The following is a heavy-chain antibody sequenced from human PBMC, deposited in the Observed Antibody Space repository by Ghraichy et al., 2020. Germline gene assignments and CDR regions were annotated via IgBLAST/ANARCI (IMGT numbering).Heavy chain of an antibody. V-gene: IGHV4-34*01. D-gene: IGHD4-23*01. Sequence: SETLSLTCAVYGGSFSGYYWSWIRQPPGKGLEWIGEINHSGSTNYNPSLKSRVTISVDTSKNQFSLKLSSMTAADTAVYYCARPRGKLFDYGMDVWGQGTTVTVSS. CDR1: GGSFSGYY. J-gene: IGHJ6*02. CDR3: ARPRGKLFDYGMDV. CDR2: INHSGST.